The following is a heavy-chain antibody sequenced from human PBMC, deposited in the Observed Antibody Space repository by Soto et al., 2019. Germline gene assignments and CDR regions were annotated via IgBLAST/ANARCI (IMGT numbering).Heavy chain of an antibody. J-gene: IGHJ4*02. CDR2: IWYDGSNK. D-gene: IGHD3-22*01. CDR3: AREAYYYDSSGPSPFAY. CDR1: GFTFSSYG. Sequence: SLRLSCAASGFTFSSYGMHWVRQAPGKGLEWVAVIWYDGSNKYYADSVKGRFTISRDNSKNTLYLQMNSLRAEDTAVYYCAREAYYYDSSGPSPFAYWGQGTLVTVSS. V-gene: IGHV3-33*01.